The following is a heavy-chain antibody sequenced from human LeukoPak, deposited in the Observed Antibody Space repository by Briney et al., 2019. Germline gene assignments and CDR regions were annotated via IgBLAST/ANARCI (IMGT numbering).Heavy chain of an antibody. CDR1: GFILSNYP. J-gene: IGHJ4*02. D-gene: IGHD2-2*01. CDR3: VKEGGSSAHAGYFDN. V-gene: IGHV3-30*09. CDR2: LSPEQTNR. Sequence: PGGSLRLSCVASGFILSNYPMHWVRQAPDKRLEWLGFLSPEQTNRYADSVKGRFAISRDNSKNTMYIQMNDLRPEDTAMFYCVKEGGSSAHAGYFDNWGQGTLVTVSS.